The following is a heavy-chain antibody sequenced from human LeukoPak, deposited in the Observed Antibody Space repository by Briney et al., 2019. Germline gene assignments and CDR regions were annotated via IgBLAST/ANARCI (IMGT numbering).Heavy chain of an antibody. V-gene: IGHV3-30*18. J-gene: IGHJ3*02. CDR3: AKEGRWLQLGGAFGI. D-gene: IGHD5-24*01. Sequence: GGSLRLSCAASGFTFSSYDMHWVRQAPGKGLEWVSVISSDENNKYYADSVKGRFTISRDNSKNTLYLRMSSLRPEDTAVYYCAKEGRWLQLGGAFGIWGQGTMVTVSS. CDR2: ISSDENNK. CDR1: GFTFSSYD.